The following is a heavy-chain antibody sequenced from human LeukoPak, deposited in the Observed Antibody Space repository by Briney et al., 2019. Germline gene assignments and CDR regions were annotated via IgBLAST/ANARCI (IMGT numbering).Heavy chain of an antibody. V-gene: IGHV3-11*01. D-gene: IGHD3-22*01. CDR2: ISSSGSTI. J-gene: IGHJ4*02. CDR3: ARELHYYDSSGFDY. Sequence: KPGGSLRLSCAASGFTFSDYYMSWIRQAPGKGLEWVSYISSSGSTICYADSVKGRFTISRDNAKNSLYLQMNSLRAEDTAVYYCARELHYYDSSGFDYWGQGTLVTVSS. CDR1: GFTFSDYY.